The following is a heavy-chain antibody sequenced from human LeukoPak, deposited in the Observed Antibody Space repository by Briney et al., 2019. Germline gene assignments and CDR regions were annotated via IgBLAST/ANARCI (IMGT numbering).Heavy chain of an antibody. CDR3: ARDPNGDYIGAFDFQR. Sequence: GGSLRLSCVASGFTFSNYAMMWGRQTQERRLGWVSVIRGSGRHTFYAESVKGRVTISRDNFKNTLYLQMNSLRADDSAVYYCARDPNGDYIGAFDFQRWGLGTLVTVSS. CDR2: IRGSGRHT. V-gene: IGHV3-23*01. J-gene: IGHJ1*01. D-gene: IGHD4-17*01. CDR1: GFTFSNYA.